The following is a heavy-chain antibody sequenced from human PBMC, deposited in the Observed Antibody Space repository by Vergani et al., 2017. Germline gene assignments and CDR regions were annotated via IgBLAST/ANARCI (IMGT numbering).Heavy chain of an antibody. CDR1: GYTFTGYY. Sequence: QVQLVQSGAEVKKPGASVKVSCKASGYTFTGYYMHWVRQAPGQGLEWMGWINPNSGGTNYAQKFQGWVTMTRDTSISTAYMELSRLRSDDTAVYYCARDLYKQLVRRELRGFDPWGQGTLVTVSS. CDR2: INPNSGGT. J-gene: IGHJ5*02. D-gene: IGHD6-13*01. CDR3: ARDLYKQLVRRELRGFDP. V-gene: IGHV1-2*04.